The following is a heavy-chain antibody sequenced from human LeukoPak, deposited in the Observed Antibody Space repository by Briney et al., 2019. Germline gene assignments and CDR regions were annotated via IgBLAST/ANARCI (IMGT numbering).Heavy chain of an antibody. J-gene: IGHJ4*02. Sequence: GGSLRLSCAASGFTVSSNYMSWVRQAPGKGLEWVSVIYSGGSTYYADSVKGRCTISRHNSKNTLYLQMNSLRAEDTAVYYCARAKTTNYGLDYWGQGTLVTVSS. D-gene: IGHD3-10*01. CDR1: GFTVSSNY. V-gene: IGHV3-53*04. CDR3: ARAKTTNYGLDY. CDR2: IYSGGST.